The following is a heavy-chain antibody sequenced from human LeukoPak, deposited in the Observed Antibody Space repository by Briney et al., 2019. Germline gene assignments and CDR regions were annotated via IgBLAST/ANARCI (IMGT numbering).Heavy chain of an antibody. Sequence: ASVKVSCKASGYTFTSYYMHWVRQAPGQGLEWMGIINPNGGSTSYAQKFQGRVTMTRDTSTSTVYMELSSLRSEDTAVYYCARDLATVTTRKVYYYYGMDVWGQGTTVTVSS. D-gene: IGHD4-11*01. CDR1: GYTFTSYY. CDR3: ARDLATVTTRKVYYYYGMDV. CDR2: INPNGGST. V-gene: IGHV1-46*01. J-gene: IGHJ6*02.